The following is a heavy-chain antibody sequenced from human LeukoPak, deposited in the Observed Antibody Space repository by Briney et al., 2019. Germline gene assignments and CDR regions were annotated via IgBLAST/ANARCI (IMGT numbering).Heavy chain of an antibody. CDR3: ASRGEYYDILTGYYL. Sequence: SVKVSCKASGYSFTSYGITWVRQAPGQGLEWMGGIIPIFGTANYAQKFQGRVTITADESTSTAYMELSSLRSEDTAVYYCASRGEYYDILTGYYLWGQGTMVTVSS. D-gene: IGHD3-9*01. CDR1: GYSFTSYG. V-gene: IGHV1-69*13. CDR2: IIPIFGTA. J-gene: IGHJ3*01.